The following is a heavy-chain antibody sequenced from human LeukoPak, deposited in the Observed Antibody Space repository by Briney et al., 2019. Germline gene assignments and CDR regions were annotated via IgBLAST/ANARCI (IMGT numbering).Heavy chain of an antibody. CDR3: ARYHCSSISCYSEVSLDS. D-gene: IGHD2-2*01. Sequence: GGSLRLSCAASGFTFSSYGMHWVRQAPGKGLEWVAFIRYDGSDKYYVDSVKGRFTISRDNAKNTLYLQMNSLRAEDTALYYCARYHCSSISCYSEVSLDSWGQGTLVTVSS. V-gene: IGHV3-30*02. CDR1: GFTFSSYG. CDR2: IRYDGSDK. J-gene: IGHJ5*01.